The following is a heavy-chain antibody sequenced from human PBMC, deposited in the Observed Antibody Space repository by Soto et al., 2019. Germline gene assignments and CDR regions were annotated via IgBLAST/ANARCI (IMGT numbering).Heavy chain of an antibody. J-gene: IGHJ4*02. CDR1: GFTFSSYA. V-gene: IGHV3-23*01. Sequence: EVQLLESGGGLVQPGGSLRLSCAASGFTFSSYAMSWVRQSPGKGLEWVSAISGSGGSTYYADSVKGRFTISRDNSKNTLYLQMNSLRAEDTAVYYCARGMVRGVLNYWGQGTLVTVSS. CDR3: ARGMVRGVLNY. D-gene: IGHD3-10*01. CDR2: ISGSGGST.